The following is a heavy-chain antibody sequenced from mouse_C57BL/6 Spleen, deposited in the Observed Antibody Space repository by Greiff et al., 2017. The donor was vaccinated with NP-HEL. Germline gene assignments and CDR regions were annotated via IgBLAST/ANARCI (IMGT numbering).Heavy chain of an antibody. CDR1: GYTFTSYW. D-gene: IGHD2-4*01. CDR2: IHPNSGST. Sequence: QVQLQQPGAELVKPGASVKLSCKASGYTFTSYWMHWVKQRPGQGLEWIGMIHPNSGSTNYNEKFKRKATLTVDKSSSTAYMQLSSLTSEDSAVYYCARDEYDYERTPWFAYWGQGTLVTVSA. CDR3: ARDEYDYERTPWFAY. J-gene: IGHJ3*01. V-gene: IGHV1-64*01.